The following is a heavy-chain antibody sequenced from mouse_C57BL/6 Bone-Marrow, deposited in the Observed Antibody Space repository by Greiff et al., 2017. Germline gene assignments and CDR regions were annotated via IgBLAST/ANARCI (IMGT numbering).Heavy chain of an antibody. CDR1: GFTFSDYG. Sequence: DVHLVESGGGLVKPGGSLKLSCAASGFTFSDYGMHWVRQAPEKGLEWVAYISSGSSTIYYADTVKGRFTISRDNAKNTLFLQMTSLRSEDTAMYYCARRNYYGSSGGFAYWGQGTLVTVSA. V-gene: IGHV5-17*01. CDR3: ARRNYYGSSGGFAY. D-gene: IGHD1-1*01. CDR2: ISSGSSTI. J-gene: IGHJ3*01.